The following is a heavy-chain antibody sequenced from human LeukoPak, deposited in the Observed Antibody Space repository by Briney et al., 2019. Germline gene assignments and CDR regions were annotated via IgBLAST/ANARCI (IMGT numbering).Heavy chain of an antibody. Sequence: GASVKVSCKASGYTFTSYGISWVRQAPGQGLEWMGWISAYNGNTNYARKLQGRVTMTTDTSTSTAYMELRSLRSDDTAVYYCARDRIVVVPAATPDYYYGMDVWGQGTTVTVSS. V-gene: IGHV1-18*01. CDR3: ARDRIVVVPAATPDYYYGMDV. J-gene: IGHJ6*02. D-gene: IGHD2-2*02. CDR2: ISAYNGNT. CDR1: GYTFTSYG.